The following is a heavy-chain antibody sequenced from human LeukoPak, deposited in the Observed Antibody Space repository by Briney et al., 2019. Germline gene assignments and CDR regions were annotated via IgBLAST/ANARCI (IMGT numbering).Heavy chain of an antibody. J-gene: IGHJ4*02. CDR1: GGSFSGYY. CDR3: ARRRFRANKYCSSTRCPLFRGATLDY. Sequence: PSETLSLTCPVYGGSFSGYYWIWVRHPPGKEMEWIGEINHSGSTNNNPTLKSRVTISVDTSKNQYSQKLSSVAAADTAVYYCARRRFRANKYCSSTRCPLFRGATLDYWGQGTLVTVSS. V-gene: IGHV4-34*01. CDR2: INHSGST. D-gene: IGHD2-2*01.